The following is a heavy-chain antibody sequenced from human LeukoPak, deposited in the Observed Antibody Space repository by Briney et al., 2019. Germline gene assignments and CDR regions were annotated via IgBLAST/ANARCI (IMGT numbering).Heavy chain of an antibody. J-gene: IGHJ5*02. CDR2: INPNSGGT. CDR1: GYTFTGYY. D-gene: IGHD3-3*01. CDR3: AKPRYDFWSGYTLDP. V-gene: IGHV1-2*02. Sequence: ASVKVPCKASGYTFTGYYMHWVRQAPGQGREWMGWINPNSGGTNYAQKFQGRVTMTRDTSISTAYMELSRLRSDDTTVYYCAKPRYDFWSGYTLDPWGQGTLVTVSS.